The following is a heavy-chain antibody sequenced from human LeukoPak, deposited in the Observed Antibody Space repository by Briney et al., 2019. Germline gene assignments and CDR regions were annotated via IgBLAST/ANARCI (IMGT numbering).Heavy chain of an antibody. D-gene: IGHD1-1*01. CDR2: IRYDGSNK. Sequence: PGGSLRLSCAASGFTFSSYGMHWVRQAPGKGLEWVAFIRYDGSNKYYADSVKGRFTISRDNAKNSLYLQMNSLRAEDTAVYYCAKEIGNWNSKAYYYMDVWGKGTTVTVSS. CDR3: AKEIGNWNSKAYYYMDV. V-gene: IGHV3-30*02. CDR1: GFTFSSYG. J-gene: IGHJ6*03.